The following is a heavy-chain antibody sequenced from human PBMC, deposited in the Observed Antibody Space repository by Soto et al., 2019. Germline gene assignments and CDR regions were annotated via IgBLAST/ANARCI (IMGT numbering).Heavy chain of an antibody. CDR1: GFTFSGYW. Sequence: EVQLVESGGGLVQPGGSLRLSCAASGFTFSGYWMSWVRQAPGKGLEWVSSISSSSSYIYYADSVKGRFTISRDNAKNSLYLQMNSLRAEDTAVYYCARDPFYDSPPYWGQGTLVTVSS. CDR2: ISSSSSYI. D-gene: IGHD3-9*01. J-gene: IGHJ4*02. V-gene: IGHV3-21*01. CDR3: ARDPFYDSPPY.